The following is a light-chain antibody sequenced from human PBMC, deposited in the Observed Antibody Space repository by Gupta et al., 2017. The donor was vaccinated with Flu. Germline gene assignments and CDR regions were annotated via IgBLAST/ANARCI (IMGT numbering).Light chain of an antibody. V-gene: IGKV3-20*01. CDR1: QSVANNY. J-gene: IGKJ5*01. CDR3: QQYGSSSPIT. CDR2: GAS. Sequence: ENVLTQSPGTLSMSPGERATLSCRASQSVANNYLAWYQHRRGQAPRILSYGASYRATGIPDRFSGSGCGTDFTLTISRLEPEDFAVYYCQQYGSSSPITFGQGTRLDIK.